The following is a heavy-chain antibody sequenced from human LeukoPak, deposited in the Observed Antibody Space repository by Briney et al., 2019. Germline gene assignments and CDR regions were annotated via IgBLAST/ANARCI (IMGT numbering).Heavy chain of an antibody. V-gene: IGHV4-34*01. J-gene: IGHJ3*02. Sequence: SETLSLTCAVYGGSFSGYYWSWIRQPPGKGLEWIGEINHSGSTNYNPSLKSRVTISVDTSKNQFSLKLSSVTAADTAVYYCARGRGGFTMVRGVMGPFAFDIWSQGTMVTVSS. D-gene: IGHD3-10*01. CDR2: INHSGST. CDR3: ARGRGGFTMVRGVMGPFAFDI. CDR1: GGSFSGYY.